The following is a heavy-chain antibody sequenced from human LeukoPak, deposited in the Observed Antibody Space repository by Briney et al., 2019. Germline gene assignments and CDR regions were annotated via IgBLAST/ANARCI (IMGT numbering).Heavy chain of an antibody. Sequence: GGSLRLSCAASGFTFSSYAMSWVRKAPGKGLEWVSAISGSGGSTYYTDSVRGRFTISRDNFKNTLSLQVNSLRAEDTAMYYCAKDDDWGRYKHWGQGTLVTVSS. CDR1: GFTFSSYA. D-gene: IGHD3-16*01. V-gene: IGHV3-23*01. J-gene: IGHJ1*01. CDR3: AKDDDWGRYKH. CDR2: ISGSGGST.